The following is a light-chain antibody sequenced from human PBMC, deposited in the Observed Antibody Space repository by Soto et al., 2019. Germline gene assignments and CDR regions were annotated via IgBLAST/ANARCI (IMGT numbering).Light chain of an antibody. J-gene: IGKJ4*01. CDR1: QSVSSY. V-gene: IGKV3-11*01. CDR2: DAS. Sequence: EIVLTQSPATLSLSPGERATLSCRASQSVSSYLAWYQQKPGQAPRLLIYDASTRATGIPARFSGSGSGTDFPLTISSLEPEDFAVYYCQQRSNWPLTFGGGNKVEIK. CDR3: QQRSNWPLT.